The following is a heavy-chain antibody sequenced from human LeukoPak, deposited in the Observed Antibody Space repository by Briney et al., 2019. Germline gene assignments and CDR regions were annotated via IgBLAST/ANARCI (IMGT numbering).Heavy chain of an antibody. CDR1: GFTFDDYA. CDR3: AKDTGPIAAGLDY. V-gene: IGHV3-9*01. CDR2: ISWNSGSI. D-gene: IGHD6-13*01. Sequence: PGGSLRLSCAASGFTFDDYAMHWVRQAPGKGLEWVSGISWNSGSIDYADSVKGRFTISRDNAKNSLYLQMNSLRAEDTALYYCAKDTGPIAAGLDYWGQGTLVTVSS. J-gene: IGHJ4*02.